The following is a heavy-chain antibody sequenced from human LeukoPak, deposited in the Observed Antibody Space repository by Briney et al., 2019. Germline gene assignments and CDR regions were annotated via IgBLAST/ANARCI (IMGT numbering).Heavy chain of an antibody. J-gene: IGHJ4*02. D-gene: IGHD1-20*01. V-gene: IGHV1-18*01. CDR3: ARDIEAVTGTSFPSDY. Sequence: ASVKVSCKASGYTFTSYGISWVRQAPGQGLEWMGWISAYNGNTNYAQKLQGRVTMTTDTSTSTAYMELRSLRSDDTAVYYCARDIEAVTGTSFPSDYWGQGTLVTVSS. CDR2: ISAYNGNT. CDR1: GYTFTSYG.